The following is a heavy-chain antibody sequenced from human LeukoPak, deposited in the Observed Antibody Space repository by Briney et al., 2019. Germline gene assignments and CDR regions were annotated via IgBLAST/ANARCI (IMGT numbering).Heavy chain of an antibody. CDR3: ASHEMEPGAYYYGMDV. Sequence: SETLSLTCAVYGGSFSGYYWSWIRQPPGKGLEWIGEINHSGSTNYNPSLESRVTISVDTSKNQFSLKLSSVTAADTAVYYCASHEMEPGAYYYGMDVWGQGTTVTVSS. V-gene: IGHV4-34*01. J-gene: IGHJ6*02. CDR1: GGSFSGYY. CDR2: INHSGST. D-gene: IGHD1-1*01.